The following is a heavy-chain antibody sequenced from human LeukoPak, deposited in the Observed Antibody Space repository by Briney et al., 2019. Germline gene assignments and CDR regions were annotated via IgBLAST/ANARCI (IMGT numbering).Heavy chain of an antibody. J-gene: IGHJ4*02. V-gene: IGHV3-23*01. Sequence: GGSLRLSCAASGFTFRSYAMSWARLAPGKGLEWVSTISGSGGGTWYPDSVKGRFTISRDNSKNTLYLQMSSLRAEDTAVYYCAKYIAAAGTVYWGRGTLVTVSS. CDR1: GFTFRSYA. CDR3: AKYIAAAGTVY. CDR2: ISGSGGGT. D-gene: IGHD6-13*01.